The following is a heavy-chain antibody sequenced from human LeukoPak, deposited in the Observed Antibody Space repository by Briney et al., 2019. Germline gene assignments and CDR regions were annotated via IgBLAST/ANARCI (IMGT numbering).Heavy chain of an antibody. CDR3: IRDFRSADL. Sequence: PGGSLRLSCVASGFTFSNYWMHWVRQPPGKGLVWVSRIYVYGRTTNYADSVKGRFTISRDNAKNTVYLEMNSLSVEDTATYYCIRDFRSADLWGQGTLVTVTS. CDR2: IYVYGRTT. CDR1: GFTFSNYW. J-gene: IGHJ5*02. V-gene: IGHV3-74*01.